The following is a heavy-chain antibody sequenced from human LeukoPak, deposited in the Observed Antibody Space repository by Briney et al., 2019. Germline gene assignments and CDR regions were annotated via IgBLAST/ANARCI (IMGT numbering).Heavy chain of an antibody. CDR3: ARDPIVVVITIGAFDI. Sequence: SVKVSCKASGGTFSSYAISWVRPAPGQGLEWMGRIIPIFGTANYAQKFQGRVTITADKSTSTAYMELSSLRSEDTAVYYCARDPIVVVITIGAFDIWGQGTMVTVSS. CDR2: IIPIFGTA. V-gene: IGHV1-69*06. J-gene: IGHJ3*02. CDR1: GGTFSSYA. D-gene: IGHD3-22*01.